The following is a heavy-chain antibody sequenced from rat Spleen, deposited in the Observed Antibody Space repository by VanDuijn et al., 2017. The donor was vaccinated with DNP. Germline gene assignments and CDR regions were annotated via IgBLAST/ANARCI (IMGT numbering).Heavy chain of an antibody. V-gene: IGHV5-7*01. CDR2: ISASGGST. J-gene: IGHJ1*01. CDR1: GFTFSDYN. Sequence: EVQLVESGGGLVQPGRSLKLSCAASGFTFSDYNMAWVRQAPKKGLEWVASISASGGSTSYRNSVKGSFTISRDNAESTLYLQMDSLRSEESATYYCATRGDYGYYYWYFDFWGPGTMVTVSS. D-gene: IGHD1-6*01. CDR3: ATRGDYGYYYWYFDF.